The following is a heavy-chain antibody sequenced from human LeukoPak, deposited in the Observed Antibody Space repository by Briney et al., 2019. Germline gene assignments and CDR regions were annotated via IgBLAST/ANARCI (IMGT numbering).Heavy chain of an antibody. CDR1: GDIVSSNSAA. V-gene: IGHV6-1*01. D-gene: IGHD6-13*01. CDR2: TYYRSKWYS. CDR3: ARAPYSLSNWFDP. Sequence: SQTLSLTCAISGDIVSSNSAAWNWIRQSPSRGLEWLGRTYYRSKWYSDYAVSVKSRITIKSDTSKNQFSLQLNSVTPEDTAVYYCARAPYSLSNWFDPWGQGTLVTVSS. J-gene: IGHJ5*02.